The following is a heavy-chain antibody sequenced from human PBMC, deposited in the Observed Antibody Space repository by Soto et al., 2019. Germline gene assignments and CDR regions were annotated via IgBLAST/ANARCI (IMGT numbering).Heavy chain of an antibody. CDR1: GFTFSSYG. V-gene: IGHV3-33*01. J-gene: IGHJ4*02. Sequence: QVQLVESGGGVVQPGRSLRLSCAASGFTFSSYGMHWVRQAPGKGLEWVAVIWYDGSNKYYADSVKGRFTISRDNSKNTFYLHMNSLRAEDTAVYYCARDRAGDFPYYFDYCGQGTLVTVSS. CDR3: ARDRAGDFPYYFDY. D-gene: IGHD4-17*01. CDR2: IWYDGSNK.